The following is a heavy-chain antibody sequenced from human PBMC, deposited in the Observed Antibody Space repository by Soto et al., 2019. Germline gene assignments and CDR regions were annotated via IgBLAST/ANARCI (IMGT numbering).Heavy chain of an antibody. V-gene: IGHV4-38-2*02. D-gene: IGHD3-10*01. CDR2: IYHSGST. Sequence: SETLCLTCAVSGYSISSGYYWGWFRQPPGKGLEWIGSIYHSGSTYYNPSLKSRVTISVDTSKNQFSLKLSSVTAADTAVYYCARDTIRSRTFAYWGQGTLVTVS. CDR3: ARDTIRSRTFAY. J-gene: IGHJ4*02. CDR1: GYSISSGYY.